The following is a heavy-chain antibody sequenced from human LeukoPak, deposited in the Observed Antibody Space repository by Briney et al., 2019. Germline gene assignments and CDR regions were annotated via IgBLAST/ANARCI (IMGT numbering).Heavy chain of an antibody. CDR2: IYHSGST. V-gene: IGHV4-38-2*02. J-gene: IGHJ4*02. CDR3: AREVFGIDY. D-gene: IGHD1-14*01. Sequence: SETLSLTCTVSGYSISSGYYWGWIRQPPGKGLEWIGNIYHSGSTYYNPSLKSRVTISVDRSKNQFSLKLSSVTAADTAVYYCAREVFGIDYWGQGTLVTVSS. CDR1: GYSISSGYY.